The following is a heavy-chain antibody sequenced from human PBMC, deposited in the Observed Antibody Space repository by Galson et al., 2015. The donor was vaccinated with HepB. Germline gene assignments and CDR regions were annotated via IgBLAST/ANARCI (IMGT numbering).Heavy chain of an antibody. CDR3: ARLTLDIVVVPAAEGDSAFDI. Sequence: SVKVSCKASGGTFSSYAISWVRQAPGQGLEWMGGIIPIFGTANYAQKFQGRVTITADESTSTAYMELSSLRSEDTAVYYCARLTLDIVVVPAAEGDSAFDIWGQGTMVTVSS. V-gene: IGHV1-69*13. CDR2: IIPIFGTA. D-gene: IGHD2-2*01. J-gene: IGHJ3*02. CDR1: GGTFSSYA.